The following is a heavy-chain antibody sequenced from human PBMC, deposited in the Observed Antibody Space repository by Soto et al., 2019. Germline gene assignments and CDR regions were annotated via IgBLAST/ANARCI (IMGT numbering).Heavy chain of an antibody. CDR1: GNTFTSYD. Sequence: QVQLVQSGAEVKKPGASVKVSCKASGNTFTSYDINWVRQATGQGLEYLGWMNPNSGNTAYVQKFQGRVTMTWDTSIPTASMELSSLRSEDTAVYFCARGVKYGAYSRWFDPWGQGTLVTVSS. V-gene: IGHV1-8*01. CDR3: ARGVKYGAYSRWFDP. D-gene: IGHD4-17*01. CDR2: MNPNSGNT. J-gene: IGHJ5*02.